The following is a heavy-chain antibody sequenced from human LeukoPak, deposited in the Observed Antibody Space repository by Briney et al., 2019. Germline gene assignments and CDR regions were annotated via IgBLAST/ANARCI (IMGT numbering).Heavy chain of an antibody. J-gene: IGHJ4*02. Sequence: GGSLRLSCAASGFTFSSYAMSWVRQAPGKELEWVSAISGSGGSTYYADSVKGRFTISRDNSKNTLYLQMNSLRAEDTAVYYCATPIVLMVYDERRRDYWGQGTLVTVSS. CDR3: ATPIVLMVYDERRRDY. D-gene: IGHD2-8*01. CDR1: GFTFSSYA. CDR2: ISGSGGST. V-gene: IGHV3-23*01.